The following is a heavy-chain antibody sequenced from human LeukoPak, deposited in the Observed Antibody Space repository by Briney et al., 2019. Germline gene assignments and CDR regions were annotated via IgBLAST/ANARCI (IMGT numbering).Heavy chain of an antibody. J-gene: IGHJ4*02. Sequence: TGGSLRLSCAASGFTFSSYSMNWVRQAPGKGLEWVSYISSSSSTIYYADSVKGRFTISRDNAKNSLYLQMNSLRAEDTAVYYCARGGMLELPPEGRTYYDFWSGPHYFDYWGREPWSPSPQ. CDR3: ARGGMLELPPEGRTYYDFWSGPHYFDY. CDR2: ISSSSSTI. V-gene: IGHV3-48*01. D-gene: IGHD3-3*01. CDR1: GFTFSSYS.